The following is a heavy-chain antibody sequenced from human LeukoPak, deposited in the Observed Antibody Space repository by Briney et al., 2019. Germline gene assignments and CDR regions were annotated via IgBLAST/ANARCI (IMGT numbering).Heavy chain of an antibody. J-gene: IGHJ4*02. CDR3: AREGNGLLSKDFDY. CDR2: IGPHSSAT. D-gene: IGHD2/OR15-2a*01. CDR1: GFTFTDYY. V-gene: IGHV1-2*02. Sequence: ASMKVSCKSSGFTFTDYYIHWVRQAPGQGLEWMGYIGPHSSATSSPQEFQGRVTMTRDASMSTAYMELTRLTSDDTAVYYCAREGNGLLSKDFDYWGQGTLVTVSS.